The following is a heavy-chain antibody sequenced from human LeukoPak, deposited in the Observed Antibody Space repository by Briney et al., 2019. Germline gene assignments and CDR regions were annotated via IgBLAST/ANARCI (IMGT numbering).Heavy chain of an antibody. V-gene: IGHV3-20*04. D-gene: IGHD5-18*01. J-gene: IGHJ4*02. CDR3: ARGGYSYVDY. CDR1: GFIFDDYG. CDR2: INWNGDIK. Sequence: RSGGSLRLSCVASGFIFDDYGMSWVRQVPGKGPEWGSGINWNGDIKGYGDFVKGRLTISRDNAKNSLYLQMNRLRAEDTAVYYCARGGYSYVDYWGQGTLVTVSS.